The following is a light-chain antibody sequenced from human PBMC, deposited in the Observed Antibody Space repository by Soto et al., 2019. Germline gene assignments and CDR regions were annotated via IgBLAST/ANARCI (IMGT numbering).Light chain of an antibody. Sequence: DIVMTQSPLALPVTPGGACSVSCSAIQSVSDYLAWYQQKPRQSPRLLIYDASYRATGVPGRFSGSEAGTHFTLSISSLEPEDFAVYFCQQRSNWPWTFGQGTKVDIK. CDR1: QSVSDY. V-gene: IGKV3D-11*02. CDR2: DAS. J-gene: IGKJ1*01. CDR3: QQRSNWPWT.